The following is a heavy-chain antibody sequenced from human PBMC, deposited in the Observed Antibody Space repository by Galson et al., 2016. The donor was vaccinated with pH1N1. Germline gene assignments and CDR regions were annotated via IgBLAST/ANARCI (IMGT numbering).Heavy chain of an antibody. CDR2: ISGSGGST. Sequence: GSLRLSCAASGFIFNSYAMSWVRQAPGKGLEWVSIISGSGGSTKYADSVKGRLTISKDNPKNTLYLQLTSLSAEDTAIYYCARAGRLLGPYHYYAMDGWGQGTTVTVSS. J-gene: IGHJ6*02. V-gene: IGHV3-23*01. CDR1: GFIFNSYA. D-gene: IGHD6-25*01. CDR3: ARAGRLLGPYHYYAMDG.